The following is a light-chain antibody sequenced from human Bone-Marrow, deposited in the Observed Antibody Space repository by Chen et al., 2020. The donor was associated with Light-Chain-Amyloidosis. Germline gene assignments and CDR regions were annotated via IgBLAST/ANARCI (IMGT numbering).Light chain of an antibody. CDR1: SGSIATNY. V-gene: IGLV6-57*01. Sequence: NFMLTQPHSVSESPGKTVIISCSRSSGSIATNYVQWYKQRPGSSPTTVIYEDDQRPSGVPDRFSGAIDRSYNSSSLTIYGLKTEDESDYYCQSYHGSDQGVFGGGTKLTVL. J-gene: IGLJ3*02. CDR2: EDD. CDR3: QSYHGSDQGV.